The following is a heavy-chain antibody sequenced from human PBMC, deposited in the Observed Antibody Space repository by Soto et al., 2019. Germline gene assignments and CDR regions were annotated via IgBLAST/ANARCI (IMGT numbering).Heavy chain of an antibody. Sequence: GGSLRLSCAASGFSITNTWMHWVRQAPGKGLEWVGRVKSKADGGTADYAAHVKGRFTVSRDDSKNTQYLQMNSLKMEDTAVYYCNSYPDFWGCQTPLWGQETLVTVSS. CDR2: VKSKADGGTA. J-gene: IGHJ4*01. D-gene: IGHD3-3*01. V-gene: IGHV3-15*07. CDR1: GFSITNTW. CDR3: NSYPDFWGCQTPL.